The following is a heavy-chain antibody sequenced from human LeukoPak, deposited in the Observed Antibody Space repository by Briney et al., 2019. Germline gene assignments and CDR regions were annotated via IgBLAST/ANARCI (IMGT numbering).Heavy chain of an antibody. CDR1: GASFSTYY. V-gene: IGHV4-34*01. CDR3: VGWLGENWSDP. CDR2: INHSGRT. D-gene: IGHD3-10*01. J-gene: IGHJ5*02. Sequence: SETLSLTCAVYGASFSTYYWSWLRQPPGKGLEWIGEINHSGRTHYNPSLKSRVTISVDTSKNDFSLSLRLSSVTAADTAVYYCVGWLGENWSDPWGQGTLVTVSS.